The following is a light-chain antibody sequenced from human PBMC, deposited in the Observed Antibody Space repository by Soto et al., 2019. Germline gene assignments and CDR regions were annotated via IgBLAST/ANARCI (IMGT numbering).Light chain of an antibody. CDR3: SSYTSSSTLGV. Sequence: QSALTQPASVSESPGQSITISCTGTSSDVGGYNYVSWYQQHPGKAPKLMIYEVSNRPSGVSNRFSGSKSGNTASLTISGLQAEDEADYYCSSYTSSSTLGVFGGGTTLTVL. CDR2: EVS. CDR1: SSDVGGYNY. J-gene: IGLJ2*01. V-gene: IGLV2-14*01.